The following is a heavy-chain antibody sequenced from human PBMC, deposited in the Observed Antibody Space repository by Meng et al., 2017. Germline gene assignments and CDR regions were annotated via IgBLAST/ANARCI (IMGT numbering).Heavy chain of an antibody. CDR2: INPNSGGT. V-gene: IGHV1-2*06. J-gene: IGHJ4*01. CDR1: GYTFTGYY. D-gene: IGHD3-9*01. CDR3: ARDDYDILTGYYRTLDY. Sequence: SVTVSCQTSGYTFTGYYMHWVRQAPGQGLEWMGRINPNSGGTNYAQKFQGRVTMTRDTSISTAYMELSRLRSDDTAVYYCARDDYDILTGYYRTLDYWGHGNLVNGAS.